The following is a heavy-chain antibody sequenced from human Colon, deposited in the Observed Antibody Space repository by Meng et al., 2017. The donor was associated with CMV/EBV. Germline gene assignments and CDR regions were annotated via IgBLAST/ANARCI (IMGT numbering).Heavy chain of an antibody. CDR3: ARDRIMVVTPGTYYYYYGMDV. CDR1: GYSFSSYW. J-gene: IGHJ6*02. D-gene: IGHD4-23*01. Sequence: GESLKISCKVSGYSFSSYWIGWVRQMPGKGLEWVGVIYPGDSDTRYSPSFQGQVTISADESISTAYLQWNSLKAEDTAVYYCARDRIMVVTPGTYYYYYGMDVWGQGTTVTVSS. CDR2: IYPGDSDT. V-gene: IGHV5-51*01.